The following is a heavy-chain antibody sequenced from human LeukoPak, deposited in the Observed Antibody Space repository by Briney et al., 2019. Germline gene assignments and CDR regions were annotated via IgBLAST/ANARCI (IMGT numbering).Heavy chain of an antibody. CDR1: GFTFSSYS. D-gene: IGHD6-13*01. V-gene: IGHV3-15*07. Sequence: GRSLRLSCAASGFTFSSYSMNWVRQAPGKGLEWVGRIKSQINGGTADCAPPVKGRFTISRDDSKNMLHLQMNSLKTEDTAVYYCTTGWASAAHDGYWGRGTLVTVSS. CDR2: IKSQINGGTA. J-gene: IGHJ4*02. CDR3: TTGWASAAHDGY.